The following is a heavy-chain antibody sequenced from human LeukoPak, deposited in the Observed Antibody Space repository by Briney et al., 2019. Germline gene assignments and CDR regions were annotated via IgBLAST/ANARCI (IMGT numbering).Heavy chain of an antibody. J-gene: IGHJ6*02. CDR2: IYYSGST. D-gene: IGHD3-10*01. CDR3: ARREASPAHYYGLDYYYGMDV. CDR1: GVSISSYY. Sequence: SQTLSLTCTVSGVSISSYYWSWIRQPPWKGLEWIGYIYYSGSTNYNPSLKSRVTISVDTSKNQFSLKLSSVTAADTAVYYCARREASPAHYYGLDYYYGMDVWGQGTTVTVSS. V-gene: IGHV4-59*08.